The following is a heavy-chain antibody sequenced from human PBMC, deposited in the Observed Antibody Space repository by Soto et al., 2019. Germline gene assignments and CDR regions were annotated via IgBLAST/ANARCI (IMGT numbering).Heavy chain of an antibody. Sequence: QVQLVQSGAEVKKPGSSVRVSCKASGGSFSYYAISWVRQAPGQGLEWMGGIIPFSAAANYAQKFQGRVTSTADESTRMVYMELSSLRPEDTAVYYCARSGEAYYDVLTGSYKGSWFDPWGQGTLVTVSS. D-gene: IGHD3-9*01. CDR2: IIPFSAAA. CDR1: GGSFSYYA. J-gene: IGHJ5*02. V-gene: IGHV1-69*01. CDR3: ARSGEAYYDVLTGSYKGSWFDP.